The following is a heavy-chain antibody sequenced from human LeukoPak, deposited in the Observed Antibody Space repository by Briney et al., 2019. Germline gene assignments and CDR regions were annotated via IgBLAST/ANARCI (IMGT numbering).Heavy chain of an antibody. CDR2: ISGSGGTT. CDR3: AREVFPGGLLNTAFDH. Sequence: PGGSLRLSCAASALTFNYYAMSWVRQAPGKGLEWVSHISGSGGTTYYADSVKGRFTISRDNSKNSLYLQMNGLRVEDTAVYYCAREVFPGGLLNTAFDHWGQGALVTVSS. J-gene: IGHJ4*02. V-gene: IGHV3-23*01. CDR1: ALTFNYYA. D-gene: IGHD2-8*02.